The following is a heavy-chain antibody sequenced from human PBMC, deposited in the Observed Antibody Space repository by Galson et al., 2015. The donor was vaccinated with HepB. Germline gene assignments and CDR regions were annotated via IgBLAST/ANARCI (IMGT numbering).Heavy chain of an antibody. D-gene: IGHD1-26*01. Sequence: QSGAEVKKPGASVKVSCKASGYTFTKYGFSWVRQAPGQGLEWMGWISADNGNTNYAQKLQGRVTMTTDTSTTTAYVELRSLRSDDTAVYYCARDRHEGGIVGAPGGYWGQGTLVIVSS. CDR2: ISADNGNT. J-gene: IGHJ4*02. V-gene: IGHV1-18*01. CDR1: GYTFTKYG. CDR3: ARDRHEGGIVGAPGGY.